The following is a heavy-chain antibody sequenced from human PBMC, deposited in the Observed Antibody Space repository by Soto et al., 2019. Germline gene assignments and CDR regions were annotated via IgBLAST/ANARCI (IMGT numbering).Heavy chain of an antibody. CDR1: GDSVSNNGAA. CDR3: ARDPPDFNSGFDY. Sequence: QVQLQQSGPGLVKPSQTLSLTCAISGDSVSNNGAAWNWIRQSPSRGLEWLGRTYYRSQWHYDYATSVRSRITINPDTSKNQFSLQLNSVTPEDTAVYYCARDPPDFNSGFDYWGQGTLFTVSS. V-gene: IGHV6-1*01. CDR2: TYYRSQWHY. D-gene: IGHD1-26*01. J-gene: IGHJ4*02.